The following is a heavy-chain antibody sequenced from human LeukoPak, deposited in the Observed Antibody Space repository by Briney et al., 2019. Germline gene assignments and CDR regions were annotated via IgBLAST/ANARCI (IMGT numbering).Heavy chain of an antibody. Sequence: PGGSLRLSCAASGFTFSDSALHWVRQAPGKGLEWVAFIRYDGSNKYYADSVKGRFTISRDNSKNTLYLQMNSLRAEDTAVYYCAKDLEYYYGSGSYFYWGQGTLVTVSS. V-gene: IGHV3-30*02. CDR1: GFTFSDSA. CDR3: AKDLEYYYGSGSYFY. CDR2: IRYDGSNK. J-gene: IGHJ4*02. D-gene: IGHD3-10*01.